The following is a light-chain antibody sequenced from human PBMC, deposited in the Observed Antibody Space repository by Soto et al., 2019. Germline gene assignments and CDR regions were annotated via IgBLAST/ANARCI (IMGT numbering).Light chain of an antibody. CDR1: QSVSSR. CDR2: GAA. J-gene: IGKJ1*01. Sequence: VRTQSPATLSVSPGERVTLSCRASQSVSSRLAWYQQKPGQAPRLLIYGAAYRATGIPDRFSGSGSGTDFTLTISRLEPEDFAVFYCQQYGSSPRTFGQGTKVDIK. V-gene: IGKV3-20*01. CDR3: QQYGSSPRT.